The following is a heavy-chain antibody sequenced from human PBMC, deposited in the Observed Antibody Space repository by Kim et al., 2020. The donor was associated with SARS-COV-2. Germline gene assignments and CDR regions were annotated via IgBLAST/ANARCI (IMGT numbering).Heavy chain of an antibody. CDR1: GGSISSGGYY. CDR3: ARGVRNGSGSEIFDY. J-gene: IGHJ4*02. Sequence: SETLSLTCTVSGGSISSGGYYWSWIRQHPGKGLEWIGYIYYSGSTYYNPSLKSRVTISVDTSKNQFSLKLSSVTAADTAVYYCARGVRNGSGSEIFDYWGQGTLVTVSS. CDR2: IYYSGST. D-gene: IGHD3-10*01. V-gene: IGHV4-31*03.